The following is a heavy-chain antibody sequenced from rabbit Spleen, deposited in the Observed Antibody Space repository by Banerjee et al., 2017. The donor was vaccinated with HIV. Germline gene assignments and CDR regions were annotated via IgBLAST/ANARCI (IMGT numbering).Heavy chain of an antibody. D-gene: IGHD4-2*01. V-gene: IGHV1S40*01. CDR1: GFSFSSDYY. Sequence: ESGGGLVKPGASLTLTCTASGFSFSSDYYMCWVRQAPGKGLECGACIYPDSSGSTYYANWAKGRLTISKASSTTVTLQMTSLTVADTATYFCARDAAGREDFNLWGPGTLVTVS. J-gene: IGHJ4*01. CDR2: IYPDSSGST. CDR3: ARDAAGREDFNL.